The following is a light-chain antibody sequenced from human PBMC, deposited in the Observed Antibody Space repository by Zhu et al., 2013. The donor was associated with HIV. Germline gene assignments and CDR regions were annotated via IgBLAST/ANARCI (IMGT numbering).Light chain of an antibody. CDR3: QEYEDSPIT. V-gene: IGKV3-20*01. Sequence: EIVLTQSPDTLSLSPGERATLSCRASLTVSYNFLAWYHQKPGQAPRLLIYGASSRATGIADRFSGSGSGRDFTLTITRLEPEDFAIYYCQEYEDSPITFGQGTRLEMK. CDR1: LTVSYNF. CDR2: GAS. J-gene: IGKJ5*01.